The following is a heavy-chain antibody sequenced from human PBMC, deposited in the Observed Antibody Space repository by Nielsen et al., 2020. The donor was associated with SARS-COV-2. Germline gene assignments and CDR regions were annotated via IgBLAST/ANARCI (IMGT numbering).Heavy chain of an antibody. V-gene: IGHV3-7*01. CDR3: ARAHAWFGEFDAFDI. CDR1: GFTFSSYW. CDR2: IKQDGSEK. D-gene: IGHD3-10*01. J-gene: IGHJ3*02. Sequence: GGSLRLSCAASGFTFSSYWMSWVRQAPGKGLEWVANIKQDGSEKYYVDSVKGRFTISRDNAKNSLYLQMNSLRAEDTAVYYCARAHAWFGEFDAFDIWGQGTMVTVSS.